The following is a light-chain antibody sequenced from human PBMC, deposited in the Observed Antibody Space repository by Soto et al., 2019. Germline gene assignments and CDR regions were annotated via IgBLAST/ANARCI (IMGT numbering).Light chain of an antibody. CDR2: DAS. V-gene: IGKV3-11*01. Sequence: EIVLTQSPVTLFFSPGQTTTLSCRASQSVSSYLAWYQQKPGQAPRLLIYDASNRATGIPARFSGSGSGTDFTLTISSLEPEDFAVYYCQQRSNWPVTFGQWTRLEIK. CDR1: QSVSSY. CDR3: QQRSNWPVT. J-gene: IGKJ5*01.